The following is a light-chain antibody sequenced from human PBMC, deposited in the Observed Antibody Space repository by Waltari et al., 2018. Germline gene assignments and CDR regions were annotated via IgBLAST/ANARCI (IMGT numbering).Light chain of an antibody. CDR2: KAS. CDR1: QSISNY. Sequence: DIEMTQSPSTRSASVGDTITIPCRASQSISNYLAWYQQKPGKAPKLLIYKASSSGSGVPSRFSGSGSGTEFTLTISSLQPDDFATYYCQQYNTYSSFGQGTKLEIK. J-gene: IGKJ2*03. V-gene: IGKV1-5*03. CDR3: QQYNTYSS.